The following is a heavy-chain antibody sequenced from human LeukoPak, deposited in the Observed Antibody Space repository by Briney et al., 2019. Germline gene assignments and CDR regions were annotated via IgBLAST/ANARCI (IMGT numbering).Heavy chain of an antibody. D-gene: IGHD6-19*01. Sequence: GGSLRLSCAASRFTFSRYWMSWVRQAPGKGLEWVANIKYDGSEDYYVDSVTGRFTISRDNAKNTLFLQMNSLRAEDTAVYYCARVGAVAGSLDYWGQGTPVTVSS. CDR1: RFTFSRYW. J-gene: IGHJ4*02. CDR2: IKYDGSED. CDR3: ARVGAVAGSLDY. V-gene: IGHV3-7*01.